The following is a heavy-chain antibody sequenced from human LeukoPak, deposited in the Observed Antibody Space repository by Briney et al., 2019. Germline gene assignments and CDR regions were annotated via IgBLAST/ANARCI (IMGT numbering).Heavy chain of an antibody. CDR3: VKVAKYYYGSETYYFFEH. V-gene: IGHV3-7*01. Sequence: PGGPLRLSCGASGFTFTTYWMSWARQLPGKGLEWGANINQDGTEKYYVDSVKGRFTISRDNAKNSLDLPMNSRRVEDTAIYYCVKVAKYYYGSETYYFFEHWGQGTPVTASS. D-gene: IGHD3-10*01. CDR1: GFTFTTYW. CDR2: INQDGTEK. J-gene: IGHJ4*02.